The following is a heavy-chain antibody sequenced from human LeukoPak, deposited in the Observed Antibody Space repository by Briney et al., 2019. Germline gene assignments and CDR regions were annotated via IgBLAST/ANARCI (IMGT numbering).Heavy chain of an antibody. Sequence: GGSLRLSCAASGFTFSSYEMNWVRQAPGKGLEWVSYISSSGSTIYYADSVKGRFTISRDNAKNSLYLQMNSLRAEDTAVYYCAKVYYDSSPEYYWGQGTLVTVSS. J-gene: IGHJ4*02. CDR3: AKVYYDSSPEYY. V-gene: IGHV3-48*03. CDR1: GFTFSSYE. CDR2: ISSSGSTI. D-gene: IGHD3-22*01.